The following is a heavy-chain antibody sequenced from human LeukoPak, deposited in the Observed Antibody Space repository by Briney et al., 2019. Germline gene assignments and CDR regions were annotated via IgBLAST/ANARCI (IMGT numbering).Heavy chain of an antibody. V-gene: IGHV3-33*06. CDR1: GFTFSSYG. J-gene: IGHJ6*04. CDR2: IWYDGSNK. Sequence: QPGRSLRLSCAASGFTFSSYGMHWVRQAPGKGLEWVAVIWYDGSNKYYADSVKGRFTISRDNSKNTLYLQMNSLRAEDTAVYYCAKVQTPATLFYYGMDVWGKGTTVTVSS. CDR3: AKVQTPATLFYYGMDV.